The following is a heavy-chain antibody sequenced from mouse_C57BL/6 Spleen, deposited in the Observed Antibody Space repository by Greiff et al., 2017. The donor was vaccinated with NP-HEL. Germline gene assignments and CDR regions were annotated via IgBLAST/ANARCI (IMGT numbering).Heavy chain of an antibody. Sequence: QVQLKQSGPELVKPGASVKISCKASGYAFSSSWMNWVKQRPGKGLEWIGRIYPGDGDTNYNGKFKGKATLTADKSSSTAYLQLSSLTSEDAAVYFGARAGTAQLFAYWGQGTLVTVSA. CDR1: GYAFSSSW. CDR2: IYPGDGDT. J-gene: IGHJ3*01. D-gene: IGHD3-2*02. V-gene: IGHV1-82*01. CDR3: ARAGTAQLFAY.